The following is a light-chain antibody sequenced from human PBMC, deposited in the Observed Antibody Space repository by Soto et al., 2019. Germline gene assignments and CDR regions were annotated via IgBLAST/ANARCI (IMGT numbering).Light chain of an antibody. CDR1: QSVSNNY. CDR2: GAS. Sequence: EIVLTQSPGTLSLSPGERATLSFRASQSVSNNYLAWYQQKPGQAPRLLIYGASNRATGIPDRFSGSGSGTDFTLTISRLEPEDFAVYYCQQYGSSYPWTFGQGTKVDNK. CDR3: QQYGSSYPWT. J-gene: IGKJ1*01. V-gene: IGKV3-20*01.